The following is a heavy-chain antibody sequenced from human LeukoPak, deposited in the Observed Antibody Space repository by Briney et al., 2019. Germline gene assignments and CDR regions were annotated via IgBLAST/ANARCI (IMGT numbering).Heavy chain of an antibody. J-gene: IGHJ3*02. D-gene: IGHD3-10*01. Sequence: GGSLRLSCAASGFTFSSYAMHWVRQAPGKGLEWVAVISYDGSNKYYADSVKGRFTISRDNSKNTLYLQMNSLRAEDTAVYYCARDPTIGMVRGVIWLAGAFDIWGQGTMVTVSS. CDR2: ISYDGSNK. CDR1: GFTFSSYA. V-gene: IGHV3-30*04. CDR3: ARDPTIGMVRGVIWLAGAFDI.